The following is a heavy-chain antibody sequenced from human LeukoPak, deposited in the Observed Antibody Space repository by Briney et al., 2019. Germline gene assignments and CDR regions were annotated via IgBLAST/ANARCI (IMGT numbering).Heavy chain of an antibody. V-gene: IGHV1-69*13. CDR2: IISIFGTA. Sequence: SVKVSCKASGGTFSSYAISWVRQAPGQGLEWMGGIISIFGTANYAQKFQGRVTITADESTSTAYMELSSLRSEDTAVYYCASSYYGVFDYWGQGTLVTVSS. CDR1: GGTFSSYA. D-gene: IGHD4-17*01. J-gene: IGHJ4*02. CDR3: ASSYYGVFDY.